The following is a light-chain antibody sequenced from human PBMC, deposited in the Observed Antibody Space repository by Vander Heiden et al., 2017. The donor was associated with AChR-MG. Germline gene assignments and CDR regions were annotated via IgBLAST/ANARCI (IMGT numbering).Light chain of an antibody. Sequence: IVMTQSPDSLAVSLGERATIHCKSSQSVLYSSNNKNYLAWYQQKPGQPPKLLIYWASTRESGVPDRFSGSGSGTDFTLTISSLQAEDVAVYYCQQYYSTHPTFGQGTRLEIK. CDR3: QQYYSTHPT. CDR2: WAS. CDR1: QSVLYSSNNKNY. V-gene: IGKV4-1*01. J-gene: IGKJ5*01.